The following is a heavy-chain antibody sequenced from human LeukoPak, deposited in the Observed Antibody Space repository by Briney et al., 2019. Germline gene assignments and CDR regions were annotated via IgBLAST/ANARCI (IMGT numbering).Heavy chain of an antibody. CDR2: IKSKTDGGTT. J-gene: IGHJ4*02. CDR3: TTDSKCSSTSCRDY. V-gene: IGHV3-15*01. D-gene: IGHD2-2*01. Sequence: GGSPRLSCAASGFTFSNVWMSWVRQAPGKGLEWVGRIKSKTDGGTTDYAAPVKGRFTISRDDSKNTLYLQMNSLKTEDTAVYYCTTDSKCSSTSCRDYWGQGTLVTVSS. CDR1: GFTFSNVW.